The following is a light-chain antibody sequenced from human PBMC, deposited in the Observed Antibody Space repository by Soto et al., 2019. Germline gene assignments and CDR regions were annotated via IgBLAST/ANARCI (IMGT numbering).Light chain of an antibody. Sequence: DIPLTQSPSFLSASVGDWVTITCRASQDISTYLAWYQQKPGKIPNLLIYGASTLQSGVPSRFSGSGSGTEFTLTISSLQPEDFATYYCLQLLSYPLTCGGGTNVEIK. V-gene: IGKV1-9*01. CDR1: QDISTY. CDR2: GAS. J-gene: IGKJ4*01. CDR3: LQLLSYPLT.